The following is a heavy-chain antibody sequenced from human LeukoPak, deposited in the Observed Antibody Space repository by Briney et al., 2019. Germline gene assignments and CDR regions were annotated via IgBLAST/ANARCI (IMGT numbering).Heavy chain of an antibody. CDR2: MNPNSGNT. V-gene: IGHV1-8*02. J-gene: IGHJ6*03. Sequence: GASVKVSCKASGYTFTSYGISWVRQATGQGLEWMGWMNPNSGNTGYAQKFQGRVTMTRNTSISTAYMELSSLRSEGTAVYYCARLGKQWLLQYYYYYMDVWGKGTTVTISS. D-gene: IGHD6-19*01. CDR3: ARLGKQWLLQYYYYYMDV. CDR1: GYTFTSYG.